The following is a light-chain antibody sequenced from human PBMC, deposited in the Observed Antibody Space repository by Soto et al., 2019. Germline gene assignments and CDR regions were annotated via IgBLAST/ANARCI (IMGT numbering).Light chain of an antibody. V-gene: IGKV3-20*01. CDR2: GAS. CDR1: QSVSSSY. CDR3: QQYGSSPPFT. Sequence: EIVLTQSPGTLSLSPGERATLSCRASQSVSSSYLGWYQQKPGQAPRLLIYGASGRATGIPDRFSGSGSGTDFTLTISRLEPEDFAVYSCQQYGSSPPFTFGPGTKVDIK. J-gene: IGKJ3*01.